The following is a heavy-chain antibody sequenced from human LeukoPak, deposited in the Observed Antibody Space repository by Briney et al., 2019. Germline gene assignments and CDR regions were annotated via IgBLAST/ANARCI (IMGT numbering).Heavy chain of an antibody. J-gene: IGHJ3*02. CDR2: VYTSGST. CDR3: ARVAVLGFGYAFDI. V-gene: IGHV4-4*07. Sequence: SETLSLTCTVSTGSVNNYYWSWIRQPAGKGLEWIGRVYTSGSTNYNPSLKSRVTMSVDTSKNQFSLKMSSVTAADTAVYYCARVAVLGFGYAFDIWGQGTMVTVSS. CDR1: TGSVNNYY. D-gene: IGHD2-8*02.